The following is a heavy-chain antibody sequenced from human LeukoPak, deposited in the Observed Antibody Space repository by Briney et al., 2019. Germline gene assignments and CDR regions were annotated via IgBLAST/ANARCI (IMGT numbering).Heavy chain of an antibody. Sequence: SGTLSLTCAVSGGSISSSNWWSWVRQPPGKGLEWIGEIYHSGSTNYNSSLKSRVTISVDKSKNQFSLKLSSVTAADTSVYYCARAHPQYDSSGYYDYWGQGTLATVSS. D-gene: IGHD3-22*01. J-gene: IGHJ4*02. CDR2: IYHSGST. V-gene: IGHV4-4*02. CDR1: GGSISSSNW. CDR3: ARAHPQYDSSGYYDY.